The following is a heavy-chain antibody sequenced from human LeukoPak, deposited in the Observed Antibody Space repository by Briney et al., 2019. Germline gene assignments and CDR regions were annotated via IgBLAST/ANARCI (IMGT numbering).Heavy chain of an antibody. J-gene: IGHJ4*02. CDR2: IIPILGIA. CDR1: GGTFSSYA. Sequence: AASVKVSCKASGGTFSSYAISWVRQAPGQGLEWMGRIIPILGIANYAQKFQGRVTITADKSTSTAYVELSSLRSEDTAVYYCVLDYDSSGYYALSSFNYWGQGTLVTVSS. CDR3: VLDYDSSGYYALSSFNY. V-gene: IGHV1-69*04. D-gene: IGHD3-22*01.